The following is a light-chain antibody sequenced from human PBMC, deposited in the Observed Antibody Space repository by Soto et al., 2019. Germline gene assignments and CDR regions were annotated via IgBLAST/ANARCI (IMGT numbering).Light chain of an antibody. CDR1: QNIHSF. CDR3: QQSYNIPFT. CDR2: GGS. V-gene: IGKV1-39*01. Sequence: DIQMTQSPSSLAASVGERVTITCRASQNIHSFLNWYQQKPGKAPQVLIYGGSALQSEVPSRFSGSGSGTDFTLTISSLQPEDFASYFCQQSYNIPFTFGPGTRVDI. J-gene: IGKJ3*01.